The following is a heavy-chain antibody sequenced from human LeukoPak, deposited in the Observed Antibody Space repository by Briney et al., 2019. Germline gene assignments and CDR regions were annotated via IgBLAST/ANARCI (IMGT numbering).Heavy chain of an antibody. CDR3: ARDGGSPNYYDSSGYFY. V-gene: IGHV3-33*01. CDR1: GFTFSSYG. Sequence: GRSLRLSCAASGFTFSSYGMHWVRQAPGKGLEWVAVIWYDGSNKYYADFVKGRFTISRDNSKNTLYLQMNSLRAEDTAVYYCARDGGSPNYYDSSGYFYWGRGTLVTVSS. CDR2: IWYDGSNK. J-gene: IGHJ4*02. D-gene: IGHD3-22*01.